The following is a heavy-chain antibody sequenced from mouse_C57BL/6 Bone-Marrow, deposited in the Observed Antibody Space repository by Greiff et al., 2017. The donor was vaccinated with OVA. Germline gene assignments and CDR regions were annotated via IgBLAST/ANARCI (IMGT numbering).Heavy chain of an antibody. CDR1: GYTFTSYW. CDR2: IDPSDSYT. V-gene: IGHV1-50*01. D-gene: IGHD2-3*01. CDR3: ASSIWYDGPYVGFAY. Sequence: QVQLQQPGAELVKPGASVKLSCKASGYTFTSYWMQWVKQRPGQGLEWIGEIDPSDSYTNYNQKFKGKATLTVDTSSSTAYMQLSRLTSEDSAVYAGASSIWYDGPYVGFAYWGQGTLVTVSA. J-gene: IGHJ3*01.